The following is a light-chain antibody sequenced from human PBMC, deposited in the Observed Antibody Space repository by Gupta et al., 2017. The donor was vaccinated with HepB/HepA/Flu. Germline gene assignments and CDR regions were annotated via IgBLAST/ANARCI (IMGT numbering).Light chain of an antibody. CDR2: GAS. J-gene: IGKJ4*01. Sequence: EIVLTQSPGTLSLSPGERATLPCRASQSISNFLAWYQQTPGQAPRLLIYGASNRATGIPARFSGSGSGTDFTLTISNLEPEDFAVYYCQQRYNWPLTFGGGTKVEI. CDR3: QQRYNWPLT. CDR1: QSISNF. V-gene: IGKV3-11*01.